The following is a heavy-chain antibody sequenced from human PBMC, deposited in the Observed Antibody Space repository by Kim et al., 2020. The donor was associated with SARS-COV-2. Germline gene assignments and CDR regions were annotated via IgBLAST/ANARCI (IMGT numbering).Heavy chain of an antibody. D-gene: IGHD6-19*01. CDR3: AGERGGDSSGYFDY. J-gene: IGHJ4*02. Sequence: PTPKGRVTISVDTSQNQFSLKRSSVTAADTAVYYCAGERGGDSSGYFDYWGQGTLVTVSS. V-gene: IGHV4-59*01.